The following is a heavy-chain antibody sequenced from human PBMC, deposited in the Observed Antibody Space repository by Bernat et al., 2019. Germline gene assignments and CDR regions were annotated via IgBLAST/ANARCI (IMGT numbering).Heavy chain of an antibody. Sequence: QVQLVQSGAEVKKPGSSVKVSCKASGGTFSSYAISWVRQAPGQGLEWMGGIIPIFGTANYAQKFQGRVTITADKSTSTAYMELSSLRSEDTAVYYCASGRYYYGSGSYRTPMDYWGQGTLVTVSS. D-gene: IGHD3-10*01. CDR1: GGTFSSYA. CDR3: ASGRYYYGSGSYRTPMDY. CDR2: IIPIFGTA. V-gene: IGHV1-69*06. J-gene: IGHJ4*02.